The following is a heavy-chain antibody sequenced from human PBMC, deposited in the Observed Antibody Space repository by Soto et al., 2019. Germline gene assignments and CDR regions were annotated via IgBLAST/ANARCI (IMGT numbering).Heavy chain of an antibody. CDR2: IYHSGST. Sequence: LSLTCDVSGGSISSGGYSWSWIRQPPGKGLEWIGYIYHSGSTYYNPSLMSRVTISVDRSKNQFSLKLSSVTAADTAVYYCAREMMTTVTRNWFDPWGQGTLVTAPQ. D-gene: IGHD4-17*01. V-gene: IGHV4-30-2*01. CDR1: GGSISSGGYS. CDR3: AREMMTTVTRNWFDP. J-gene: IGHJ5*02.